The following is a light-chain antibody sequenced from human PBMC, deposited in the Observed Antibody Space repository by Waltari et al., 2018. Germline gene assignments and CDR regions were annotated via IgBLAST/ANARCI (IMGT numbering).Light chain of an antibody. CDR3: SSYTSSSTVV. J-gene: IGLJ2*01. CDR2: DVS. CDR1: SSDVGGYNY. V-gene: IGLV2-14*03. Sequence: QSALTQPASVSGSPGPSITLSCTGTSSDVGGYNYVSWYQQHPGKAPKRMIYDVSNRPSGVSNRFSGSKSGNTASLTISGLQAEDEADYYCSSYTSSSTVVFGGGTKLTVL.